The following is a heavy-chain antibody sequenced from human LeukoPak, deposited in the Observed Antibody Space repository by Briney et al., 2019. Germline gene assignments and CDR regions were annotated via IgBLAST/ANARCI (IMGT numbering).Heavy chain of an antibody. CDR3: ARGPRCGPLRYFDFPQCGDWFDP. Sequence: GGSLRLSCAASGFTFSSYSMNWVRQAPGKGLEWVSYISSSGSTIYYADSVKGRFTISRDNAKNSLYLQMNSLRAEDTAVYYCARGPRCGPLRYFDFPQCGDWFDPWGQGTLVTVSS. CDR1: GFTFSSYS. J-gene: IGHJ5*02. V-gene: IGHV3-48*04. CDR2: ISSSGSTI. D-gene: IGHD3-9*01.